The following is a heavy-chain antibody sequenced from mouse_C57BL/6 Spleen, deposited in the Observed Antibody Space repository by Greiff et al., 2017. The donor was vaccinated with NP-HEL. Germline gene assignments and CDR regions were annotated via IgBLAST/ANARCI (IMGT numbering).Heavy chain of an antibody. D-gene: IGHD4-1*01. CDR2: INYDGSST. Sequence: EVQVVESEGGLVQPGSSMKLSCTASGFTFSDYYMAWVRQVPEKGLEWVANINYDGSSTYYLDSLKSRFIISRDNAKNILYLQMSSLKSEDTATYYCARRLGYAMDYWGQGTSVTVSS. CDR3: ARRLGYAMDY. CDR1: GFTFSDYY. J-gene: IGHJ4*01. V-gene: IGHV5-16*02.